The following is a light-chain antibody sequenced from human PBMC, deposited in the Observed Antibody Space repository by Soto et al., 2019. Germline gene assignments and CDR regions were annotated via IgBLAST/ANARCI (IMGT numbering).Light chain of an antibody. V-gene: IGKV1-12*01. CDR1: QGIDIW. Sequence: IQMTQSPSFVSASIGDRVNITCRASQGIDIWLAWYQQKPGRAPNLLIYATSSLQSGVPSRFSGSGSGTDFTLTISSLQPEDFATSYCQPAHTFQLTFDGGTKVDIK. CDR2: ATS. J-gene: IGKJ4*01. CDR3: QPAHTFQLT.